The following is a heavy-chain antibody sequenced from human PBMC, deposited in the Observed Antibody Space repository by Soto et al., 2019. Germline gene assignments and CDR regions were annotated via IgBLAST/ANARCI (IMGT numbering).Heavy chain of an antibody. CDR1: GYSFTSYW. V-gene: IGHV5-51*01. CDR2: IYPGDSDT. J-gene: IGHJ6*03. D-gene: IGHD2-15*01. Sequence: GESLKISCKGSGYSFTSYWIGWVRQMPGKGLEWMGIIYPGDSDTRYSPSFQGQVTISADKSISTAYLQWSSLKASDTAMYYCARGGGRQFYYYYMDVWGKGTMVTVSS. CDR3: ARGGGRQFYYYYMDV.